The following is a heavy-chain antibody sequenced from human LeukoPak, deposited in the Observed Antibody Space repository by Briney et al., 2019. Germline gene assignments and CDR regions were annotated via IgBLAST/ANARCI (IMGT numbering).Heavy chain of an antibody. CDR1: GYTFTGYY. Sequence: ASVKVSCKASGYTFTGYYMHWVRQAPGQGLEWMGWINPNSGGTNYAQNFQRRVTMTRDTSISTAYMELSRLRSDDTAVYYCARGMIAGDDFDYWGQGTLVTVSS. D-gene: IGHD3-22*01. CDR2: INPNSGGT. J-gene: IGHJ4*02. V-gene: IGHV1-2*02. CDR3: ARGMIAGDDFDY.